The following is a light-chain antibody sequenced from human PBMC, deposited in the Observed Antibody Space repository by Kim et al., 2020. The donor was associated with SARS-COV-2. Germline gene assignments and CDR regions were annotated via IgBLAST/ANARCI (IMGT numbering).Light chain of an antibody. Sequence: EILMTQSPATLSVSPGERVTLSCRASQSVSSNLAWHQQRPGQAPTLIIFGASNRATGVPVRFSGSGSGTEFALTISSLQSEDFAVYYCQQYNNWPPYTFGQGTKLEIK. CDR1: QSVSSN. V-gene: IGKV3-15*01. CDR2: GAS. CDR3: QQYNNWPPYT. J-gene: IGKJ2*01.